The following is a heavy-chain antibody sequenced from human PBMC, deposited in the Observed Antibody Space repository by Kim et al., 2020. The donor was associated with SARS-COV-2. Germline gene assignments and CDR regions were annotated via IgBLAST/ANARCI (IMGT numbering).Heavy chain of an antibody. CDR1: GFTFSSYS. J-gene: IGHJ6*02. CDR2: ISSSSSTI. Sequence: GGSLRLSCAASGFTFSSYSMNWVRQAPGKGLEWVSYISSSSSTIYYADSVKGRFTISRDNAKNSLYLQMNSLRDEDTAVYYCARVLRDSGYDSLTVGYYYGMDVWGQGTTVTVSS. CDR3: ARVLRDSGYDSLTVGYYYGMDV. D-gene: IGHD5-12*01. V-gene: IGHV3-48*02.